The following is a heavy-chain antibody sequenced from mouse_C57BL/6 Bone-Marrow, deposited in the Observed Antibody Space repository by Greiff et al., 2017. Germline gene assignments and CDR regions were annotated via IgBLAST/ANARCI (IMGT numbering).Heavy chain of an antibody. V-gene: IGHV5-17*01. J-gene: IGHJ1*03. Sequence: DVMLVESGGGLVKPGGSLKLSCAASGFTFSDYGMHWVRQAPEKGLEWVAYISSGSSTIYYADTVKGRFTISRDNAKNTLFLQMTSLRSEDTAMYYCARGYYGSSLHWYFDVWGTGTTVTVSS. CDR2: ISSGSSTI. CDR1: GFTFSDYG. D-gene: IGHD1-1*01. CDR3: ARGYYGSSLHWYFDV.